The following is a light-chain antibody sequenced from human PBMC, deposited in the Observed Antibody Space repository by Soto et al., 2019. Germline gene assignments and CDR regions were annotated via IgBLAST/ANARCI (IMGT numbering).Light chain of an antibody. CDR3: QQRSNWPPLT. J-gene: IGKJ4*01. CDR2: DTS. CDR1: QSVSSY. V-gene: IGKV3-11*01. Sequence: EIVLTQSPATLSLSPGERATLSCRASQSVSSYLAWHQQKPGQAPRLLIYDTSNRATGIPDRFSGSGSGTDFTLTISSLEPEDSAIYYCQQRSNWPPLTFGGGTKVDIK.